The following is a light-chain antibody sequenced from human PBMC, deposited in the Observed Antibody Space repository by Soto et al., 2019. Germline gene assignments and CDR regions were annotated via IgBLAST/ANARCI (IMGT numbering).Light chain of an antibody. CDR2: DAS. CDR1: QSISRS. J-gene: IGKJ3*01. CDR3: HQYSDFLIS. Sequence: DIQMTQSPSTLSASVGDRVTITCRASQSISRSLAWYQQKPGKAPNLLIYDASSWEGGVPSRFSGSGFGTEFTLTITNLQPADFATYYCHQYSDFLISFGPGTTVDFK. V-gene: IGKV1-5*01.